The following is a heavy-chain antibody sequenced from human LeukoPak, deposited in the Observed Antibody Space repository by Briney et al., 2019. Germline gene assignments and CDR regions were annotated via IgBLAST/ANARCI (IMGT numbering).Heavy chain of an antibody. CDR2: IHYSGST. CDR1: GASIRSDSYY. D-gene: IGHD6-19*01. J-gene: IGHJ4*02. V-gene: IGHV4-39*01. Sequence: SSETLSLTCTVSGASIRSDSYYWGWIRQSPGKGLEWIGSIHYSGSTYYNPSLKNRVTISVDTPKNQFSLKLSSVTAADTAVYYCATHVYSSGRYFDYWGQGTLVTVSS. CDR3: ATHVYSSGRYFDY.